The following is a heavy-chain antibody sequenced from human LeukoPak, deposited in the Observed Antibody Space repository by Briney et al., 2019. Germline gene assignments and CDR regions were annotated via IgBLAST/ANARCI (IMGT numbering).Heavy chain of an antibody. CDR1: GASISNYY. D-gene: IGHD5-12*01. V-gene: IGHV4-4*07. CDR2: IYSSGTT. CDR3: ARVRSVGVATTPYFDY. Sequence: PSETLSLTCNVSGASISNYYWTWIRQPAGKGLEWIGRIYSSGTTTYNPSLKSRVAMSVDTSRNQFSLKLSSVTAADTAVYYCARVRSVGVATTPYFDYWGQGTLVTVSS. J-gene: IGHJ4*02.